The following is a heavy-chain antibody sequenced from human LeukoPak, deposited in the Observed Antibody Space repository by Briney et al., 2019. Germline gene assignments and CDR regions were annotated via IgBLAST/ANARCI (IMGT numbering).Heavy chain of an antibody. J-gene: IGHJ4*02. CDR3: ARDDGLGYCSSTSCLQFDY. CDR1: GFTFSDYY. D-gene: IGHD2-2*01. V-gene: IGHV3-11*01. CDR2: ISSSGSTI. Sequence: GGSLRLSCAASGFTFSDYYMSWIRQAPGKGLEWVSYISSSGSTIYYADSVKGRFTISRDNAKNSLYLQMNSLRAEDTAVYYCARDDGLGYCSSTSCLQFDYWGQGTLVTVSS.